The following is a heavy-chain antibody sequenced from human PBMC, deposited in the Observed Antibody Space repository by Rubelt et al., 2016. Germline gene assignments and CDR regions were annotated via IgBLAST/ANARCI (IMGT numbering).Heavy chain of an antibody. CDR2: INHSGST. J-gene: IGHJ5*02. CDR1: GGSFSGYY. CDR3: AREGVVGAPWVDWFDP. V-gene: IGHV4-34*01. Sequence: GQLQQWGAGLLKPSETLSLTCAVYGGSFSGYYWSWIRQPPGKGLEWIGEINHSGSTNYNPSLKSRVTISVDTSKNQFSLKLSSVTAADTAVYYCAREGVVGAPWVDWFDPWGQGTLVTVSS. D-gene: IGHD1-26*01.